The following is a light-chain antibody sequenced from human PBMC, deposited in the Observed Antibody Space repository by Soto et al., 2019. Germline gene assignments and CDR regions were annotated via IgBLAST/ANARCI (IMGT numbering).Light chain of an antibody. J-gene: IGKJ1*01. Sequence: MTQSHCTLSGSVRGRDTVGCLASQTISSWLAWYQQKPGKAPKLLIYKASTLKSGVPSRFSGSGSGTEFTPTISSLQPDDFATYYCQHYNSYSEAFGQGTKVDIK. CDR2: KAS. CDR3: QHYNSYSEA. CDR1: QTISSW. V-gene: IGKV1-5*03.